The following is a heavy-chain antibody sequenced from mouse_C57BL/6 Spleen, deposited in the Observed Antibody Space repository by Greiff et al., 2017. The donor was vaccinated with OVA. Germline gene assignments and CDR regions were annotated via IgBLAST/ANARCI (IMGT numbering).Heavy chain of an antibody. V-gene: IGHV1-80*01. Sequence: QVHVKQSGAELVKPGASVKISCKASGYAFSSYWMNWVKQRPGQGLEWIGQIYPGDGDTNYNGKFKGKATLTADKSSSTAYMQLSSLTSEDTAVYFGARGGVYYGSSPWFAYWGQGTLVTVSA. D-gene: IGHD1-1*01. J-gene: IGHJ3*01. CDR2: IYPGDGDT. CDR1: GYAFSSYW. CDR3: ARGGVYYGSSPWFAY.